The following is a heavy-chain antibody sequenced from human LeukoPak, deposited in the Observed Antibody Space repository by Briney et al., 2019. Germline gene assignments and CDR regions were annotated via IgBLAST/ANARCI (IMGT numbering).Heavy chain of an antibody. CDR1: GGTFTSYA. Sequence: SVNVSCKAAGGTFTSYAISWVRQAPGQGLGWRGGIIPIFGTANYAQKFQGRVTITADESSSTAYMERSSLRSDETARYYCASDGGDQERWIRGDSTTQNWFDPWGQGTLVTVSS. CDR3: ASDGGDQERWIRGDSTTQNWFDP. CDR2: IIPIFGTA. J-gene: IGHJ5*02. D-gene: IGHD1-1*01. V-gene: IGHV1-69*13.